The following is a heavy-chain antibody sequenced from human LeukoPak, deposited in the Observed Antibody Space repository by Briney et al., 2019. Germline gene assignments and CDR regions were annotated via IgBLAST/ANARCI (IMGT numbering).Heavy chain of an antibody. CDR3: ARDRQLQWFGEFNIDFDY. D-gene: IGHD3-10*01. V-gene: IGHV3-23*01. CDR1: GFTFSRYD. J-gene: IGHJ4*02. CDR2: ISRTVTTT. Sequence: GGSLRLSCAASGFTFSRYDLSWVRQAPGKGLECVSTISRTVTTTYYADSVKGRFTISRDNSKNTLYLQMNDLRADDTAVYYCARDRQLQWFGEFNIDFDYWGQGTLVTVSS.